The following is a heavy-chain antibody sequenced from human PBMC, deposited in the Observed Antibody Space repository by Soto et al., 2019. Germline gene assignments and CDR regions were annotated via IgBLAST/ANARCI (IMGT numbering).Heavy chain of an antibody. CDR2: IKNKADGGTA. CDR1: GITFINAW. CDR3: TTDPGDYEDF. D-gene: IGHD4-17*01. Sequence: EVQLVESGGDLVKPGGCLRLSCAVSGITFINAWMSWVRQAPGKGLEWVGRIKNKADGGTADYAAPVRDRFTIPRDDSKNTLFLQMNRLETEDTAVYYCTTDPGDYEDFWGQGTLVTVSS. V-gene: IGHV3-15*01. J-gene: IGHJ4*02.